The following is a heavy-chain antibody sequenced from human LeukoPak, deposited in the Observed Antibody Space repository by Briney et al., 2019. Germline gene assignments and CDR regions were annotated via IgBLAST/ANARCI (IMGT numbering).Heavy chain of an antibody. CDR3: ARNENSGWGYFDY. D-gene: IGHD5-12*01. V-gene: IGHV3-23*01. Sequence: GGSLRLSCAASRFTFNSYAMSWVRQAPGKGLEWVSVIGGSNGITFYVGSVKGRFSISRDNSKDTLYLQMNSLRAEDTAVYYCARNENSGWGYFDYWGQGTLVTVSS. CDR1: RFTFNSYA. J-gene: IGHJ4*02. CDR2: IGGSNGIT.